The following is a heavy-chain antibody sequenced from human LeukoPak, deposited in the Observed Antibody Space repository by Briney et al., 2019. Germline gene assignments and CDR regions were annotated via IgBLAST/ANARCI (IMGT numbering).Heavy chain of an antibody. V-gene: IGHV4-39*07. CDR2: IYYSGST. D-gene: IGHD3-10*01. CDR3: ARTRYYYNSRSYGAPYYFDY. J-gene: IGHJ4*02. Sequence: SETLSLTCTVSGGSISSSSYYWGWIRQPPGKGLEWIGSIYYSGSTYYNPSLKGRVTISVDTSKNQFSLKLSSVTAADTAVYYCARTRYYYNSRSYGAPYYFDYWGQGTLVTVSS. CDR1: GGSISSSSYY.